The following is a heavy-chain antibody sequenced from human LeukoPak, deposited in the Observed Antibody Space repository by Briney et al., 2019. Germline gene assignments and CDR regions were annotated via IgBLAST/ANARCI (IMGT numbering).Heavy chain of an antibody. Sequence: SVKVSCKASGFTFTSSAMQWVRQARGQRLEWIGWIVVGSGNTNYAQKFQERVTITRDMSTSTAYMELSSLRSDDTAVYFCARARGYYDPIVVFDYWGQGTLVTVSS. V-gene: IGHV1-58*02. CDR2: IVVGSGNT. CDR1: GFTFTSSA. CDR3: ARARGYYDPIVVFDY. J-gene: IGHJ4*02. D-gene: IGHD3-22*01.